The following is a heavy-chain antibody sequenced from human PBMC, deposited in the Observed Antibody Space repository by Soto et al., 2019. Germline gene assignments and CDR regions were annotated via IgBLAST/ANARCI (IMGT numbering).Heavy chain of an antibody. V-gene: IGHV4-30-4*01. CDR3: ARGHLYTTIVYSLDWFDS. Sequence: SETLSLTCTVSGGSISSGDYYWSWIRQPPGKGLEWIGYIYYSGSTYYNPSLKSRVTISVDTSKNQLSLKLSSVTAADTAVYYCARGHLYTTIVYSLDWFDSWGQGTLVTVSS. CDR1: GGSISSGDYY. CDR2: IYYSGST. J-gene: IGHJ5*01. D-gene: IGHD5-18*01.